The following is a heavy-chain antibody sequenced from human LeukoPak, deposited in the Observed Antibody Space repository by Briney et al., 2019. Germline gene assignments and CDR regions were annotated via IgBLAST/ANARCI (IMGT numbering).Heavy chain of an antibody. J-gene: IGHJ4*02. CDR1: GGSISSSNW. V-gene: IGHV4-4*02. Sequence: SETLSLTCAVSGGSISSSNWWSWVRQPPGKGLEWIGEINHSGSTNYNPSLKSRVTISVDTSKNQFSLKLSSVTAADTAVYYCARGWALLLSWGQGTLVTVSS. CDR2: INHSGST. D-gene: IGHD3-10*01. CDR3: ARGWALLLS.